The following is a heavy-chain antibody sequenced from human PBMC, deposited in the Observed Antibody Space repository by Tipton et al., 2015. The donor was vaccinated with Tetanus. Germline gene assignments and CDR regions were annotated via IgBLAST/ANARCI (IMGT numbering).Heavy chain of an antibody. J-gene: IGHJ1*01. CDR3: ARTSGYLYSSY. D-gene: IGHD3-3*01. Sequence: LRLSCTVSGGSISTYHWNWIRQFPGKGLEWIGYIDYFGTTKYNPSLKSRVAMSVDTSKNQLSLKLSPVTSADTAVYYCARTSGYLYSSYWGQGTLVTVSS. CDR2: IDYFGTT. V-gene: IGHV4-59*01. CDR1: GGSISTYH.